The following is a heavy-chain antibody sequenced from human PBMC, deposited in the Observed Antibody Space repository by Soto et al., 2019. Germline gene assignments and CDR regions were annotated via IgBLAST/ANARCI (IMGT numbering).Heavy chain of an antibody. Sequence: PSETLSFTCTVSVGSISSRSYYLGWILQPPGKGLEWIGSIYYSGSTYYNSSLKSRVTISVDTSKNQFSLKLSSVTDADTAVYYCAIQRYYDSSGYYSEYWGKGTTLTVSS. CDR3: AIQRYYDSSGYYSEY. D-gene: IGHD3-22*01. CDR1: VGSISSRSYY. V-gene: IGHV4-39*01. J-gene: IGHJ4*02. CDR2: IYYSGST.